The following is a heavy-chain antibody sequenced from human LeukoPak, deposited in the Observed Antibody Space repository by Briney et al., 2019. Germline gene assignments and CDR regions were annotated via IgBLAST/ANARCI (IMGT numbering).Heavy chain of an antibody. J-gene: IGHJ4*02. Sequence: ASVKVSCKASGYTFTGYYMYWVRQAPGRGLEWMGWINPNSGGTNYAQKFQGRVTMTRDTSIFTAYMELSSLRSDDTAVYYCARDGSGSYYGGSDYWGQGTLVTVSS. CDR1: GYTFTGYY. CDR3: ARDGSGSYYGGSDY. D-gene: IGHD3-10*01. CDR2: INPNSGGT. V-gene: IGHV1-2*02.